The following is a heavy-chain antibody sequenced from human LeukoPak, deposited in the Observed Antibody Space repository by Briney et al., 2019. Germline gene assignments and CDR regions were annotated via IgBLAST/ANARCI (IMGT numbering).Heavy chain of an antibody. V-gene: IGHV4-59*08. CDR2: MYYSGST. D-gene: IGHD5-12*01. J-gene: IGHJ4*02. Sequence: SETLSLTCTVSGDSIITYYWSWIRQPPGKGLEWIGYMYYSGSTNYNPSLKSRVTISVDKSRNQFSLTLSSVTAADTAVYYCARHSRGYDSEFGYWGQRTLVTVSS. CDR3: ARHSRGYDSEFGY. CDR1: GDSIITYY.